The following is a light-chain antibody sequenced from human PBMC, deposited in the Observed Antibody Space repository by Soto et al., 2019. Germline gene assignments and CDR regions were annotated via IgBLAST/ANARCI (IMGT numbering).Light chain of an antibody. J-gene: IGLJ1*01. CDR1: SSDVGGYNY. Sequence: QSALTQPASVSGSLGQSITISCTGTSSDVGGYNYVSWYQQHPGKAPKLMIYEVSNRPSGVSNRFSGSKSGNTASLTISGLQAEGEADYYCSSYTSSSSHYVFGTGTKVTVL. V-gene: IGLV2-14*01. CDR3: SSYTSSSSHYV. CDR2: EVS.